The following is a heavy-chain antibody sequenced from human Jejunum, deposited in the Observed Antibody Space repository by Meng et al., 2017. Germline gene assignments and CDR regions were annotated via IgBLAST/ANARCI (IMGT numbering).Heavy chain of an antibody. CDR2: TRNKANNYTT. Sequence: EVELVGVGGGLVRPGGSLRLSCAASGLTFSAHYMDWVRQGPGKGLEWVGRTRNKANNYTTDYAASVKGRFTISRDDSKNSLYLQMNSLKTEDTAVYYCARDGRSGSYFDSWGQGTLVTVSS. D-gene: IGHD1-26*01. CDR3: ARDGRSGSYFDS. CDR1: GLTFSAHY. J-gene: IGHJ4*02. V-gene: IGHV3-72*01.